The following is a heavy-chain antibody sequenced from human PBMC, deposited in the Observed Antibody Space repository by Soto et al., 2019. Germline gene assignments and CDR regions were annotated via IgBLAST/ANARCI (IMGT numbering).Heavy chain of an antibody. V-gene: IGHV4-4*07. CDR2: IFSSGST. J-gene: IGHJ4*02. CDR3: AREGSYSAYNFAHGIQLWSFDF. D-gene: IGHD5-12*01. CDR1: GGSINTFY. Sequence: SETLSLACTVSGGSINTFYWSWVRQPAWKGLEWIGRIFSSGSTSFNPSLESRVAMSVDTSKNHFSLNLSSVTAADMAVYYCAREGSYSAYNFAHGIQLWSFDFWGQGALVTVSS.